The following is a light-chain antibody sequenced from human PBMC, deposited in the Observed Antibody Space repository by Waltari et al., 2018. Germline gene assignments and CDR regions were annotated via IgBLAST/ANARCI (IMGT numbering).Light chain of an antibody. J-gene: IGKJ3*01. CDR2: WAS. V-gene: IGKV4-1*01. CDR3: QQYYGIPFT. CDR1: LYSSDQKNY. Sequence: LYSSDQKNYLAWYQQKAGQPPKLLIYWASTRESGVPDRFSGSGSGTDFTLTISSLQAGDVAVYYCQQYYGIPFTFGPGTKVEI.